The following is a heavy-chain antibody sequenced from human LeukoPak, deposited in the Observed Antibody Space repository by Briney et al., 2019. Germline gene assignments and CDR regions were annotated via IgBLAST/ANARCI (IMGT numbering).Heavy chain of an antibody. J-gene: IGHJ6*02. Sequence: GGSLRLSCAASGFTFSSYAMSWVRQAPGKGLEWVSAISGSGGSTHYADSVKGRFTISRDNSKNTLYLQMNSLRAEDTAVYYCAKYPYYDILTGPKMDVWGQGTTVTVSS. V-gene: IGHV3-23*01. D-gene: IGHD3-9*01. CDR3: AKYPYYDILTGPKMDV. CDR1: GFTFSSYA. CDR2: ISGSGGST.